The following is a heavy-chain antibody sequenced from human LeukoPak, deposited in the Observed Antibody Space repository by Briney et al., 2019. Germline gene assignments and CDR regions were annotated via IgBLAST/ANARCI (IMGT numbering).Heavy chain of an antibody. J-gene: IGHJ4*02. CDR3: ATTLTVTMIVVVPPHFDS. Sequence: GASVKVSCKASGYTFTSYDINWVRQATGQGLEWMGWMNPNSGNTGYAQKFQGRVTMTRNTSISTAYMELSSLRSEDTAVYYCATTLTVTMIVVVPPHFDSWGQGTLVTVSS. CDR2: MNPNSGNT. V-gene: IGHV1-8*01. D-gene: IGHD3-22*01. CDR1: GYTFTSYD.